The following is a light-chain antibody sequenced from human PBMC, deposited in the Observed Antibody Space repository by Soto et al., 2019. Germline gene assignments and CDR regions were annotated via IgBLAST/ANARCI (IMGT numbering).Light chain of an antibody. CDR1: QTISSG. CDR3: QHYNSYSEA. J-gene: IGKJ1*01. Sequence: DVHMAHSPSTLSRSVGDGVTITFRASQTISSGLAWYQQKPGKAPKLLISKASTLKSGVPSRFSGSGSGTEFTLTISSLQPDDFATYYCQHYNSYSEALGQGSKVDIK. CDR2: KAS. V-gene: IGKV1-5*03.